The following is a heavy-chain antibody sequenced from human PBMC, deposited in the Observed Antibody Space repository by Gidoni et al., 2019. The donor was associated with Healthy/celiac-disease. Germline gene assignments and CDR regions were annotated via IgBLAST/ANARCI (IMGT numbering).Heavy chain of an antibody. J-gene: IGHJ3*02. CDR1: GFTVSSYA. CDR2: ISGSGGST. D-gene: IGHD3-22*01. CDR3: AKVDDYYDSSGYYLDAFDI. V-gene: IGHV3-23*01. Sequence: EVQLLESGGGLVQPGGSLRLSCAASGFTVSSYAMSWVRQAPGKGLEWFSAISGSGGSTYYADSVKGRFTISRDNSKNTLYLQMNSLRAEDTAVYYCAKVDDYYDSSGYYLDAFDIWGQGTMVTVSS.